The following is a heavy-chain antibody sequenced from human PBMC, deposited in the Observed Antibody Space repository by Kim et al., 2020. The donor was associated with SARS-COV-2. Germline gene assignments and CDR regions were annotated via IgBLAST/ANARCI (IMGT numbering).Heavy chain of an antibody. CDR1: GFTFSSYA. CDR3: ARELIAARFDP. CDR2: ISGSGGTI. Sequence: GGSLRLSCAGSGFTFSSYAMSWVRQAPGKGLEWVSSISGSGGTIYYADSVKGRFAISRDNSKTTLYLQMDSLRAEDKAVYYCARELIAARFDPWGQGTLVTVSS. J-gene: IGHJ5*02. D-gene: IGHD6-6*01. V-gene: IGHV3-23*01.